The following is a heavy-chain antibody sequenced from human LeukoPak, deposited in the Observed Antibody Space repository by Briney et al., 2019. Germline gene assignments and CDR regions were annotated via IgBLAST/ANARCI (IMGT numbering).Heavy chain of an antibody. D-gene: IGHD2-2*01. V-gene: IGHV3-11*01. CDR2: ISSSGSTI. CDR3: ATKLKYCSSTSCQGYY. CDR1: GFTFSDYY. Sequence: GGSLRLSCAASGFTFSDYYMSWIRQAPGKGLEWVSYISSSGSTIYYADSVKGRFTISRDNAKNSLYLQMNSLRAEDTAVYYYATKLKYCSSTSCQGYYWGQGTLVTVSS. J-gene: IGHJ4*02.